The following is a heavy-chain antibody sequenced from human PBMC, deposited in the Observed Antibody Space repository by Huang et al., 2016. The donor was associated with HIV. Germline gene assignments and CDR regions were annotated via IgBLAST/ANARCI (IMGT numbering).Heavy chain of an antibody. J-gene: IGHJ4*02. V-gene: IGHV4-39*01. CDR1: GVSVKRSPWY. D-gene: IGHD3-3*01. Sequence: QPRLQESGPGLVKPSETLSLTCTVSGVSVKRSPWYWVWVRQSPGKGLEWLASINYDGSTYYKSSLKSRLTTSLATSKNQFSLKLTSVTAADTAVYFCARDIAIFGEPLDSWGQGTAVTVSS. CDR2: INYDGST. CDR3: ARDIAIFGEPLDS.